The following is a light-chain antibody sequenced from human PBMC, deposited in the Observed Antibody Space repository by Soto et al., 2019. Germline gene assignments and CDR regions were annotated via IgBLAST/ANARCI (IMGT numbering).Light chain of an antibody. CDR1: QGTSSY. Sequence: IQLTQSPSSLSASVGDRVTITCRASQGTSSYLAWYQQKPGKAPKLLIYPASTLQSGGPSRLSGSASVTDFTLTISSLQPEDFCTYYCKQHNIYPLPVGGGTKLDVK. CDR2: PAS. CDR3: KQHNIYPLP. V-gene: IGKV1-9*01. J-gene: IGKJ4*01.